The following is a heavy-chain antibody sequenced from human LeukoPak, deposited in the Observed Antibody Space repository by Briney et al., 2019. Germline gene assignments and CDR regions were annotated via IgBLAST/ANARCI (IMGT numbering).Heavy chain of an antibody. V-gene: IGHV4-4*07. CDR1: GGSIRSYY. Sequence: SETLSLTCTVSGGSIRSYYWSWIRQPAGKGLEWIGRIYTSGSTNYNPSLNSRVTMSVDTSKNQFSLKLSSVTAADTAVYYCARRGYSSGVDIWGQGTMVTVSS. CDR2: IYTSGST. CDR3: ARRGYSSGVDI. D-gene: IGHD2-15*01. J-gene: IGHJ3*02.